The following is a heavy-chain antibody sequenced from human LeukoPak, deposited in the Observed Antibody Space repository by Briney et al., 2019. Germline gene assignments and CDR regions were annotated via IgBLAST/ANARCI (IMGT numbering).Heavy chain of an antibody. CDR1: GYTFTDYY. CDR2: INLNSGAT. J-gene: IGHJ4*02. V-gene: IGHV1-2*02. Sequence: ASGKVSCKASGYTFTDYYMHWVRQAPGQGLEWMAWINLNSGATHLAQEFQGRVTMTRDTSISTAYMELSRLRSDDTAMYYCANIQKWLPYWGQGTLVTVSS. D-gene: IGHD5-18*01. CDR3: ANIQKWLPY.